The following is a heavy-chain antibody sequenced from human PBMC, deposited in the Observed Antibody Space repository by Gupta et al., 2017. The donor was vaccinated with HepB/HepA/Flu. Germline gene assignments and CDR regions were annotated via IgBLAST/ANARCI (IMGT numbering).Heavy chain of an antibody. Sequence: QVQLQESGPGLVKPSETLSLTCTVSGGSISSYYWIWIRQPPRKGMEWIGYIYYSGSTNYSPSLKSRVTISVDTTKNQFSLKLSSVTAADTAVYYCAREVGSAAGFFDYWGQGTLVTVSS. D-gene: IGHD6-13*01. CDR1: GGSISSYY. V-gene: IGHV4-59*01. J-gene: IGHJ4*02. CDR3: AREVGSAAGFFDY. CDR2: IYYSGST.